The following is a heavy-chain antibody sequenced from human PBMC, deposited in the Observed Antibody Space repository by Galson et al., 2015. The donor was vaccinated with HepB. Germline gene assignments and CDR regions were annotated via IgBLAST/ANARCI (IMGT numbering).Heavy chain of an antibody. CDR3: ARDAYCGGDCYGSYYFDY. D-gene: IGHD2-21*02. J-gene: IGHJ4*02. Sequence: SLRLSCAASGFTFSSYWMSWVRQAPGKGLEWVANTKQDGSEKYYVDSVKGRFTISRDNAKNSLYLQMNSLRAEDTAVYFCARDAYCGGDCYGSYYFDYWGQGTLVTVSS. CDR1: GFTFSSYW. CDR2: TKQDGSEK. V-gene: IGHV3-7*03.